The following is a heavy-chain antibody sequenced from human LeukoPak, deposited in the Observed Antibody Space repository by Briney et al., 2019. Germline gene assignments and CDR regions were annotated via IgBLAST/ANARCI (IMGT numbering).Heavy chain of an antibody. D-gene: IGHD3-9*01. CDR2: IYYSGST. CDR1: GGFISSSSYY. V-gene: IGHV4-39*01. J-gene: IGHJ4*02. CDR3: ARQRYFDWLYFDY. Sequence: SETLSLTCTVSGGFISSSSYYWDWIRQPPGKGLEWIGSIYYSGSTNYNPSLKSRVAISVDTSKNQFSLKLSSVTAADTAVYYCARQRYFDWLYFDYWGQGTLVTVSS.